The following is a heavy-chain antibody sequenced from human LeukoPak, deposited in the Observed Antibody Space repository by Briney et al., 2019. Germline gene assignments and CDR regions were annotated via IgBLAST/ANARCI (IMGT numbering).Heavy chain of an antibody. CDR3: ARGPKEHYYDSSGYYDFDY. CDR1: GGSFGGYY. V-gene: IGHV4-34*01. CDR2: INHSGST. J-gene: IGHJ4*02. Sequence: SETLSLTCAVYGGSFGGYYWSWIRQPPVKGLEWIGEINHSGSTNYNPSLKSRVTISVDTSKNQFSLKLSSVTAADTAVYYCARGPKEHYYDSSGYYDFDYWGQGTLVTVSS. D-gene: IGHD3-22*01.